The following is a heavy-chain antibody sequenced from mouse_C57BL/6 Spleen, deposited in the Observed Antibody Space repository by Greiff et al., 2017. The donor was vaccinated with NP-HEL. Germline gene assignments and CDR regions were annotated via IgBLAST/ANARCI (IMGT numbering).Heavy chain of an antibody. Sequence: QVQLQQPGAELVKPGASVKLSCKASGYTFTSYWMQWVKQRPGQGLEWIGEIDPSDSYTNYNQKFKGKATLTVDTSSSTAYMQLSSLTSGDSAVYDCARGDGGGDYWGQGTTLTVSS. D-gene: IGHD1-1*02. V-gene: IGHV1-50*01. J-gene: IGHJ2*01. CDR3: ARGDGGGDY. CDR2: IDPSDSYT. CDR1: GYTFTSYW.